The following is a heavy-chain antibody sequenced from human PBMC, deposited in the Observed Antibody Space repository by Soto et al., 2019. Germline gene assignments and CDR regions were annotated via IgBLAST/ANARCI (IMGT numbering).Heavy chain of an antibody. J-gene: IGHJ4*02. Sequence: EVQLVESGGGLVQPGGSLRLSCAASGFTFSSYWMSWVRQAPGKGLEWVANIKQDGSEKYYVDSVKGRFTISRDNATNSLYLKMNSLRAEDTAVYYCARETHYDIWTGPKGAFDYWGQGTLVTVSS. CDR3: ARETHYDIWTGPKGAFDY. D-gene: IGHD3-9*01. CDR1: GFTFSSYW. CDR2: IKQDGSEK. V-gene: IGHV3-7*05.